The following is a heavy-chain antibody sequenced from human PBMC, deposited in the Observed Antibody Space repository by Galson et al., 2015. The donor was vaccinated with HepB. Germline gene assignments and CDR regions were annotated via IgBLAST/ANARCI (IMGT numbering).Heavy chain of an antibody. D-gene: IGHD3-22*01. CDR3: ATRRITMILHDY. J-gene: IGHJ4*02. CDR2: ISYDGTKK. V-gene: IGHV3-30-3*01. Sequence: SLRLSCAASGFTVSSNYMSWVRQAPGKGLEWVALISYDGTKKYYADSVKGRFTISRDNSRNTLYLQLNNLRADDTAVYYCATRRITMILHDYWGRGTLVTVSS. CDR1: GFTVSSNY.